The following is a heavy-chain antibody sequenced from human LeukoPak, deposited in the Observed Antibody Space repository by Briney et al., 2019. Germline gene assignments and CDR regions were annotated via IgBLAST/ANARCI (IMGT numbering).Heavy chain of an antibody. CDR2: ISTHNGDT. CDR1: GYTFTTYG. CDR3: ARDKAVTTEVTQHFQH. D-gene: IGHD4-23*01. V-gene: IGHV1-18*01. J-gene: IGHJ1*01. Sequence: ASVKVSCKASGYTFTTYGITWVRQAPGQGLEWMGWISTHNGDTNYAQKLQFRVTMTTDTSTSTAYMELRSLRSDDTAVYYCARDKAVTTEVTQHFQHWGQGTLVTVSS.